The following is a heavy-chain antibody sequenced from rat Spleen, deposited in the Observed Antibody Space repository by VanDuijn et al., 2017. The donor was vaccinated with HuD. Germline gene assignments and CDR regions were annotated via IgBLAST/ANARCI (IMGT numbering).Heavy chain of an antibody. D-gene: IGHD1-11*01. V-gene: IGHV5-7*01. J-gene: IGHJ2*01. Sequence: EVQLVESGGGLVHPGRSLKLSCAASGFSFSDYNMAWVRQAPKKGLEWVATISYDGSNTYYRDSVKGRFTISRDTVQNILYLQMNSPRSEDTATYYCTRRHYGYTDYFDYWGQGVMVTVSS. CDR1: GFSFSDYN. CDR3: TRRHYGYTDYFDY. CDR2: ISYDGSNT.